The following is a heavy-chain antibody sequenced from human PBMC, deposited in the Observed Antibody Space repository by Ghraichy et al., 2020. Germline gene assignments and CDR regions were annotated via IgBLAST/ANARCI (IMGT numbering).Heavy chain of an antibody. V-gene: IGHV3-30*07. CDR3: AREVRRELERRGSFDI. CDR1: IFTFSAYP. D-gene: IGHD1-1*01. Sequence: GGSLRLSCAASIFTFSAYPMHWVRQAPGKGLEWVALISFDGRDRYYADSVKGRFTISRDNSKNTLYLQINSLTGEDTAMYYCAREVRRELERRGSFDIWGLGTKVTVTS. J-gene: IGHJ3*02. CDR2: ISFDGRDR.